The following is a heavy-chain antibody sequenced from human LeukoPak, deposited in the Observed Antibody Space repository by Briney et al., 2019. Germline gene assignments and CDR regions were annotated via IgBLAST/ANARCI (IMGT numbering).Heavy chain of an antibody. CDR3: ARDSSLYYDSSGYYYVDAFDI. J-gene: IGHJ3*02. CDR1: GYTFTNHY. CDR2: INPSGGSA. D-gene: IGHD3-22*01. Sequence: ASVKVSCKASGYTFTNHYMHWVRQAPGQGLEWMGIINPSGGSASYAQKFQGRVTMTRDMSTSTVYMELSSLRSEDTAVYYCARDSSLYYDSSGYYYVDAFDIWGQGTMVTVSS. V-gene: IGHV1-46*01.